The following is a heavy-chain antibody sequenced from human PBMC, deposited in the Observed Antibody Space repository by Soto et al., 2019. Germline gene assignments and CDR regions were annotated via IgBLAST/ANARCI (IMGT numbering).Heavy chain of an antibody. CDR3: ATAKLLLPWLFVY. CDR2: IGGSGGNT. CDR1: GFTPSSYA. D-gene: IGHD2-15*01. J-gene: IGHJ4*02. V-gene: IGHV3-23*01. Sequence: GGSLRLSCGGSGFTPSSYAMSWVRHAPGKGLEWVSSIGGSGGNTYYADSVKGRFIISRDDSKNTLFLQMNSLRAEDTAVYYCATAKLLLPWLFVYWGQGTLVTVSS.